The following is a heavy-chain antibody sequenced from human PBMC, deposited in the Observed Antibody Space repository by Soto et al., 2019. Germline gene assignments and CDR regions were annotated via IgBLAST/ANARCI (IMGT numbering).Heavy chain of an antibody. Sequence: GGSLRLSCTASGFTFGDYAMSWFRQAPGKGLEWVGFIRSKAYGGTTEYAASVKGRFTISRDDSKSIAYLQMNSLKTEDTAVYYCTRWVIVGSPDYWGQGTLVTVSS. D-gene: IGHD3-22*01. V-gene: IGHV3-49*03. CDR2: IRSKAYGGTT. J-gene: IGHJ4*02. CDR1: GFTFGDYA. CDR3: TRWVIVGSPDY.